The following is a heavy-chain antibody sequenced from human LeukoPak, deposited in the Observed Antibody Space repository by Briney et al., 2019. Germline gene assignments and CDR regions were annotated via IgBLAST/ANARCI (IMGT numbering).Heavy chain of an antibody. CDR2: INYSGST. V-gene: IGHV4-34*01. D-gene: IGHD6-13*01. J-gene: IGHJ6*04. CDR1: GGSFSGYY. CDR3: ARGAGAAAGRLPYYYYGMDV. Sequence: SETLSLTCAVYGGSFSGYYWSWIRQPPGEGLEWIGEINYSGSTNYNPSLKSRVTISVDTSKNQFSLKLSSVTAADTAVYYCARGAGAAAGRLPYYYYGMDVWGKGTTVTVSS.